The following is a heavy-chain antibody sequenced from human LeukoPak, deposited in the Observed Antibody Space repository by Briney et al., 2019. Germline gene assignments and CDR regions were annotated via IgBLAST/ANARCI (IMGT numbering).Heavy chain of an antibody. D-gene: IGHD3-3*01. Sequence: PGGSLTLSCAASGFTLSTYVMNWFRQAPAKGLEWVSTISVGAEYIFYADSVKGRFTISGDDSNNAFYLQMHSLRAEDTALYYCGSGPPFLKYFEYWGQGTLVTVSS. V-gene: IGHV3-23*01. J-gene: IGHJ4*02. CDR2: ISVGAEYI. CDR3: GSGPPFLKYFEY. CDR1: GFTLSTYV.